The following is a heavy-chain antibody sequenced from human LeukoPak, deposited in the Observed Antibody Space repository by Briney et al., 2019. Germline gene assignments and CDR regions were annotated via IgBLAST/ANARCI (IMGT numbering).Heavy chain of an antibody. Sequence: PGGSLRLSCAASGFIFSNYAMHWVRQAPGKGLEYVSAISDSGGSTYYADSVKGRFTISRDNSKNTLYLQMSSLRAEDTAVYFCVRGYSFGPYGMDVWGQGTTVTVSS. CDR2: ISDSGGST. J-gene: IGHJ6*02. CDR3: VRGYSFGPYGMDV. CDR1: GFIFSNYA. V-gene: IGHV3-64D*09. D-gene: IGHD2-15*01.